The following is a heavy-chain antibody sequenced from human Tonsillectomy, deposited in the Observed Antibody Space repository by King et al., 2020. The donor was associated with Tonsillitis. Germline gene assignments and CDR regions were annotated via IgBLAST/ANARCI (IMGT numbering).Heavy chain of an antibody. V-gene: IGHV3-33*01. J-gene: IGHJ4*02. CDR3: ARSSRGTFGLDYYFDY. Sequence: QLVQSGGRVVQPGRSLRLSCAASGFTFSRNGMHWVRQAPGKGLEWVAVIWFDGTNKYYADSVKGRFTISRDNSKNTLYLQMNSLRAEDTAVYYCARSSRGTFGLDYYFDYWGQGTLVTVSS. CDR2: IWFDGTNK. D-gene: IGHD3-16*01. CDR1: GFTFSRNG.